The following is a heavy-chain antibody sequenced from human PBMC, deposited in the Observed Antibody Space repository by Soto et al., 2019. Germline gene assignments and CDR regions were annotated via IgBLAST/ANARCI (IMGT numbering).Heavy chain of an antibody. CDR3: ARARSYYGSGSYHCYFDY. J-gene: IGHJ4*02. CDR1: GGSFSGYY. Sequence: SETLSLTCAVYGGSFSGYYWSWIRRPPGKGLEWIGEINHSGSTNYNPSLKSRVTISVDTSKNQFSLKLSSVTAADTAVYYCARARSYYGSGSYHCYFDYWGQGTLVTVSS. V-gene: IGHV4-34*01. CDR2: INHSGST. D-gene: IGHD3-10*01.